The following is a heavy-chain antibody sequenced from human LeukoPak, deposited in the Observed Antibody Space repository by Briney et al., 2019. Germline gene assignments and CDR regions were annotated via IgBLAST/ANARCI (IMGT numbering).Heavy chain of an antibody. V-gene: IGHV4-59*01. CDR1: GGSISSYY. CDR3: AKFTHYHGMDV. CDR2: IYYSGNT. Sequence: SETLSLTCTVSGGSISSYYWSWIRHPPGKGLAWIGYIYYSGNTNYNPSLKSRVTISVDTSKNQFSLRLSSVTAADTAVYYCAKFTHYHGMDVWGKGTTVTASS. J-gene: IGHJ6*04.